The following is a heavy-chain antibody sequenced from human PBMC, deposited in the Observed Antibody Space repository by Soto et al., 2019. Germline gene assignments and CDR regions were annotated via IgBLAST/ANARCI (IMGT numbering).Heavy chain of an antibody. CDR2: IWYDGSNK. J-gene: IGHJ4*02. D-gene: IGHD5-12*01. V-gene: IGHV3-33*01. Sequence: PGGSLRLSCAASGFTFSSYGMHWVRQAPGKGLEWVAVIWYDGSNKYYADSVKGRFTISRDNSKNTLYLQMNSLRAEDTAVYYCARDPSSGYQYIDYWGQGTLVTVSS. CDR1: GFTFSSYG. CDR3: ARDPSSGYQYIDY.